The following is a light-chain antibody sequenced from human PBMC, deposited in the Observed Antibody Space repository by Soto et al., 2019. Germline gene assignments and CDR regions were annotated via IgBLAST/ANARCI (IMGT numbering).Light chain of an antibody. Sequence: EIEMTQSPGTLSVSPGERATLSCRASQGVRNNLAWYQQKPGQAPRLLIYGASTRATDIPARFSGSGSETEFTLTISSLQSEDFAVYYCQQYHNWPPWTFGQGTKVDIK. CDR2: GAS. J-gene: IGKJ1*01. CDR1: QGVRNN. V-gene: IGKV3-15*01. CDR3: QQYHNWPPWT.